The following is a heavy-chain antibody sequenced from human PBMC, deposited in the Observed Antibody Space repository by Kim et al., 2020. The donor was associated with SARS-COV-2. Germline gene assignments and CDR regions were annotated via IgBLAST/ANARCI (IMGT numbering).Heavy chain of an antibody. V-gene: IGHV3-21*01. CDR3: ARGSYDYVWGSYRFPDFDGDKNDY. CDR2: IRSSSSYI. Sequence: GGSLILSCAASGLTFSRYSMNWVRQAPWKGLECVSSIRSSSSYIYYADSVKGRFTISRDNGKNSLYLQMNSLRAEDTAVYYCARGSYDYVWGSYRFPDFDGDKNDYWGQGTLVTVSS. CDR1: GLTFSRYS. J-gene: IGHJ4*02. D-gene: IGHD3-16*02.